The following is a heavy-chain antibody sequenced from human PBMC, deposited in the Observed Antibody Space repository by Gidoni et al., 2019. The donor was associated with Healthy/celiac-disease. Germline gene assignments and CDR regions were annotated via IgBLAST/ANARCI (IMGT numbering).Heavy chain of an antibody. D-gene: IGHD2-2*01. V-gene: IGHV1-18*01. CDR1: GYTFTSHG. CDR2: FSAYNGNT. Sequence: QVQLVQSGAEVKKPGSSVKVSCKASGYTFTSHGISWVRQAPGQGLEWMGWFSAYNGNTNYAQKLQGRVTMTTDTSTSTAYMELRSLRSDDTAVYYCARVFTCSSTSCSYWFDPWGQGTLVTVSS. CDR3: ARVFTCSSTSCSYWFDP. J-gene: IGHJ5*02.